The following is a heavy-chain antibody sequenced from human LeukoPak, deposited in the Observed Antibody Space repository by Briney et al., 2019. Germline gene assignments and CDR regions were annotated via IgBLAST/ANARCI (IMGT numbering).Heavy chain of an antibody. V-gene: IGHV4-59*01. J-gene: IGHJ4*02. D-gene: IGHD6-6*01. CDR1: GGSISSYY. CDR2: ISYTGST. CDR3: ARGDYSSSPLDY. Sequence: TASETLSLTCTVSGGSISSYYWSWIRQPPGKGLECIGYISYTGSTNYNPSLKSRVTISVDTSQNQFSLKLSSVTAADTAVYYCARGDYSSSPLDYRGQGTLVTVSS.